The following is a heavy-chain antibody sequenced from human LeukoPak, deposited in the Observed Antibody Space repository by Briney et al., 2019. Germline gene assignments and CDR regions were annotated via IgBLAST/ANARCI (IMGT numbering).Heavy chain of an antibody. Sequence: GGSLRLSCAASGFTFSSYWMSWVRQAPGKGLEGGANIKQDGSEKYYVDSVKGRFTISRENAKNSLYLQMNSLRAEDTAVYYCARSDSLYCSSTSCYWSVYYYYGMDVWGQGTTVTVSS. CDR1: GFTFSSYW. CDR3: ARSDSLYCSSTSCYWSVYYYYGMDV. V-gene: IGHV3-7*01. CDR2: IKQDGSEK. J-gene: IGHJ6*02. D-gene: IGHD2-2*01.